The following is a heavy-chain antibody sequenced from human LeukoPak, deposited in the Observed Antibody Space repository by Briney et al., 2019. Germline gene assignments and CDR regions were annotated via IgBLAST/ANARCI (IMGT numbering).Heavy chain of an antibody. CDR1: GGSISSSSYY. J-gene: IGHJ6*03. D-gene: IGHD2-15*01. Sequence: SETLSLTCTVSGGSISSSSYYWGWIRQPPGKGLEWIGSTNYSGSTYYNPSLKSRVTISVDRSKNQFSLKLSSVTAADTAVYYCARGYCSGGSCYSSYYYSYMDVWGKGTTVTVSS. V-gene: IGHV4-39*07. CDR3: ARGYCSGGSCYSSYYYSYMDV. CDR2: TNYSGST.